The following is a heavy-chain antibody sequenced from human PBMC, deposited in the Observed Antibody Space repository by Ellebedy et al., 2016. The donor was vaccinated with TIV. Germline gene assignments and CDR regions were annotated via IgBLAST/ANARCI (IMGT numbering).Heavy chain of an antibody. CDR1: GFTFSNYW. J-gene: IGHJ4*02. CDR2: INSDGTRT. D-gene: IGHD2-8*01. V-gene: IGHV3-74*01. Sequence: PGGSLRLSCAASGFTFSNYWMHWVRQAPGKGLVWVSRINSDGTRTNYADAVKGRFSISRDNAKNTLYLQMNSLRAEDAAVYYCARSCTNALCYNYWGQGTLVTVSS. CDR3: ARSCTNALCYNY.